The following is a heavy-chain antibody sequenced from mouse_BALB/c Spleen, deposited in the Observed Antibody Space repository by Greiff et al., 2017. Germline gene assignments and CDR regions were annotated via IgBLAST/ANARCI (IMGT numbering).Heavy chain of an antibody. V-gene: IGHV2-6-4*01. CDR1: GFSLSRYS. CDR2: IWGGGST. CDR3: ARNRGNYDGTGWYFDV. Sequence: VQVVESGPGLVAPSQSLSITCTVSGFSLSRYSVHWVRQPPGKGLEWLGMIWGGGSTDYNSALKSRLSISKDNSKSQVFLKMNSLQTDDTAMYYCARNRGNYDGTGWYFDVWGAGTTVTVAS. D-gene: IGHD2-4*01. J-gene: IGHJ1*01.